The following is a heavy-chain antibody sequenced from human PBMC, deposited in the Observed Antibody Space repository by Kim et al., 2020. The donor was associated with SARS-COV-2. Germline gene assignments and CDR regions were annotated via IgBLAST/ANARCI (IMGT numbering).Heavy chain of an antibody. D-gene: IGHD3-10*01. V-gene: IGHV3-21*01. J-gene: IGHJ3*02. CDR3: ARGSHDGSGSYYDAFDI. Sequence: VKDRFTISRDNAKNALDLQVNSLRAEDTAVYYCARGSHDGSGSYYDAFDIWCQGTMVTVSS.